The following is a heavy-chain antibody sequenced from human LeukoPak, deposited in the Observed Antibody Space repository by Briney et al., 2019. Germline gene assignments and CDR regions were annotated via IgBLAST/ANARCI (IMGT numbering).Heavy chain of an antibody. V-gene: IGHV4-34*09. CDR1: GGSFSGYY. Sequence: SETLSLTCAVYGGSFSGYYWSWIRQPPGKGLEWIGYIYYSGSTYYNPSLKSRVTISVDTSKNQFSLKLSSVTAADTAVYYCARGLQGAFDIWGQGTMVTVSS. CDR2: IYYSGST. CDR3: ARGLQGAFDI. D-gene: IGHD4-4*01. J-gene: IGHJ3*02.